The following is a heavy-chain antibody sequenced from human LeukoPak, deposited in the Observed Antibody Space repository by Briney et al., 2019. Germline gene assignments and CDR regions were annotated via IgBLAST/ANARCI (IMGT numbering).Heavy chain of an antibody. Sequence: SVKVSCKASGGTFSSYAISWVRQAPGQGLEWMGGIIPIFDTANYAQKFQGRVTITTDESTSTAYMELSSLRSEDTAVYYCASDASRLSGTIPDHHLWGQGTLVTVSS. V-gene: IGHV1-69*05. CDR2: IIPIFDTA. D-gene: IGHD1-7*01. CDR3: ASDASRLSGTIPDHHL. J-gene: IGHJ4*02. CDR1: GGTFSSYA.